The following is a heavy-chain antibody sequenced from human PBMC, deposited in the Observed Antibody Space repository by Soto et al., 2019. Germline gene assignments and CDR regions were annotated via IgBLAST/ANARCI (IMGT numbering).Heavy chain of an antibody. V-gene: IGHV3-30*18. CDR1: GFTFSSYG. D-gene: IGHD3-22*01. Sequence: VQLVESGGGLVKPGGSLRLSCAASGFTFSSYGMHWVRQAPGKGLEWVAVISYDGSNKYYADSVKGRFTISRDNSKNTLYLQMNSLRAEDTAVYYCAKNYDSSGYSFRYWGQGTLVTVSS. J-gene: IGHJ4*02. CDR2: ISYDGSNK. CDR3: AKNYDSSGYSFRY.